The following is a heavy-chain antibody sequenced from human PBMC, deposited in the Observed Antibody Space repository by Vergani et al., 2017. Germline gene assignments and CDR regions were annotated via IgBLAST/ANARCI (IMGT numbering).Heavy chain of an antibody. V-gene: IGHV1-69*13. CDR1: GGTLNG. J-gene: IGHJ4*02. D-gene: IGHD3-22*01. CDR2: VIPIFGTA. CDR3: ARDPYVGDNYEGVED. Sequence: QVHLVQSGAEVKKPGSSVRVSCKASGGTLNGFSWVRHVPGQGLEWMGRVIPIFGTANYAQKFQGRVTITADESTKTAYMEVISLRAEDTAIYYCARDPYVGDNYEGVEDWGQGTQVTVSS.